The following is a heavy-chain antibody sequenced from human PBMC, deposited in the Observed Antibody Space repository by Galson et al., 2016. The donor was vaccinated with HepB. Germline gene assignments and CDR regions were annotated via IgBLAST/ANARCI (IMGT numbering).Heavy chain of an antibody. CDR2: ISTNSGNT. D-gene: IGHD4-11*01. CDR1: GYTFTSSG. J-gene: IGHJ4*02. V-gene: IGHV1-18*01. Sequence: QSGAEVKKPGASMKVSCKPSGYTFTSSGLSWGRQAPGQGLEWVGWISTNSGNTHYAQKQQGRVTMTRDTSTSTAYMEQSSVTSDDTAIYYCARDTDATLDYWGQGTLVTVSS. CDR3: ARDTDATLDY.